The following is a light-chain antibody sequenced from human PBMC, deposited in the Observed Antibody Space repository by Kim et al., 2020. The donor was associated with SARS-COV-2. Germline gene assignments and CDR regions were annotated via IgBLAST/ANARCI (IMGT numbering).Light chain of an antibody. V-gene: IGKV1-8*01. CDR3: QQYYSYPPT. J-gene: IGKJ1*01. Sequence: ASTGDRVPITWRASQGISSYLAWHQQKPGKAPKLLIYAASTLQSGVPSRFSGRGSGTDFTLTISCLQSEDFATYYCQQYYSYPPTFGQGTKVDIK. CDR2: AAS. CDR1: QGISSY.